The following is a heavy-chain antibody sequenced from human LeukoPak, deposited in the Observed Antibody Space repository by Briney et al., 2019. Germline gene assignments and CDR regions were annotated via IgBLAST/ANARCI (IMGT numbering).Heavy chain of an antibody. D-gene: IGHD6-13*01. V-gene: IGHV3-21*05. CDR3: AKGPTNSWSVEDLFHP. Sequence: PGGSLRLSCSASGLTFSDYSVNWVRQAPGKGLEWVAYIKSNIYYADSVKGRFTISRDNAQNLVYLQMNSLTTEDTAFYYCAKGPTNSWSVEDLFHPWGQGTLVTVSS. CDR2: IKSNI. CDR1: GLTFSDYS. J-gene: IGHJ5*02.